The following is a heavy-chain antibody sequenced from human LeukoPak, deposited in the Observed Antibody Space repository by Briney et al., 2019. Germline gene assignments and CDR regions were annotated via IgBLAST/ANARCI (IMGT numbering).Heavy chain of an antibody. D-gene: IGHD4-23*01. V-gene: IGHV4-61*01. Sequence: SETLSLTCTVSGGSVSSGSYYWSWIRQPPGKGLEWIGYIYYSGSTSYNPSLKSRVTISVDTSKNQFSLKLSSVTAADTAVYYCARDDFYGGKSYWGQGTLVTVSS. J-gene: IGHJ4*02. CDR1: GGSVSSGSYY. CDR3: ARDDFYGGKSY. CDR2: IYYSGST.